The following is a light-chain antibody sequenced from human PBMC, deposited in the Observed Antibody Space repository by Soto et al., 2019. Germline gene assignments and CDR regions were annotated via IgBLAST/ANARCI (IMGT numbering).Light chain of an antibody. Sequence: DIQLTQSPSSLSASVGDRVIITCRASQSILNYLNWYQHKPGKAPRLLISSAASLRSGVPSRFSGSGSGTDFTLTISSLHPDDLATYYCQQTYGTLYTFGQGTKLEIK. CDR1: QSILNY. V-gene: IGKV1-39*01. CDR3: QQTYGTLYT. J-gene: IGKJ2*01. CDR2: SAA.